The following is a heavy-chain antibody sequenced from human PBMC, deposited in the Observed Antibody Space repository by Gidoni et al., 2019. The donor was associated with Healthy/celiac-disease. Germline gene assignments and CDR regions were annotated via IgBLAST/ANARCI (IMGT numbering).Heavy chain of an antibody. D-gene: IGHD2-21*02. J-gene: IGHJ3*02. CDR1: GGTFSSYA. V-gene: IGHV1-69*01. Sequence: QVQLVQSGAEVKKPGSSVKVSCKASGGTFSSYAISWVRQAPGQGLEWMGGIIPIFGTANYAQKFQGRVTITADESTSTAYMELSSLRSEDTAVYYCARGVVVTAISLLGNDAFDIWGQGTMVTVSS. CDR2: IIPIFGTA. CDR3: ARGVVVTAISLLGNDAFDI.